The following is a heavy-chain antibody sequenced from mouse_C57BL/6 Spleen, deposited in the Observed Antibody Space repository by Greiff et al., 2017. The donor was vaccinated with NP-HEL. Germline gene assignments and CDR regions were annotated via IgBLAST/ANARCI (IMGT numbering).Heavy chain of an antibody. CDR3: ARGGYPYAMDY. CDR2: INYDGSST. J-gene: IGHJ4*01. D-gene: IGHD2-2*01. Sequence: VMLVESEGGLVQPGSSMKLSCTASGFTFSDYYMAWVRQVPEKGLEWVANINYDGSSTYYLDSLKSRFIISRDNAKNILYLQMSSLKSEDTATYYCARGGYPYAMDYWGQGTSVTVSS. V-gene: IGHV5-16*01. CDR1: GFTFSDYY.